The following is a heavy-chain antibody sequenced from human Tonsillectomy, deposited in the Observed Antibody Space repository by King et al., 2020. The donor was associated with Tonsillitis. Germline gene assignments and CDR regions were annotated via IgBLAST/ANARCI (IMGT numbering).Heavy chain of an antibody. D-gene: IGHD1-26*01. CDR3: AKFVGATAAFDI. CDR2: ISYDGSNK. CDR1: GFTFSSYG. V-gene: IGHV3-30*18. J-gene: IGHJ3*02. Sequence: VQLVESGGGVVQPGRSLRLSCAASGFTFSSYGIHWVRQAPGKGLEWVAVISYDGSNKYYADSVKGRLTISRDNSKNTLYLQMNSLRAEDTAVYYCAKFVGATAAFDIWGQGTMVTVSS.